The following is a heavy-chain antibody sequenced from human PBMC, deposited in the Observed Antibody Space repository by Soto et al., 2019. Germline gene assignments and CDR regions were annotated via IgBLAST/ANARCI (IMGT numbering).Heavy chain of an antibody. J-gene: IGHJ4*02. V-gene: IGHV1-69*13. CDR1: GGLFSSYA. CDR3: ARSNYYDSSGYDY. Sequence: SVKVSCKDTGGLFSSYAVSWVRQAPGQGLEWMGGIIPIFGTANYAQKFQGRVTITADESTSTAYMELSSLRSEDTAVYYCARSNYYDSSGYDYWGQGTLVTVSS. D-gene: IGHD3-22*01. CDR2: IIPIFGTA.